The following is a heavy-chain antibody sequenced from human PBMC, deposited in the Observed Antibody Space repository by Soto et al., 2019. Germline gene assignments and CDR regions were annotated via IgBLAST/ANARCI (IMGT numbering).Heavy chain of an antibody. CDR1: GVTFSSHV. D-gene: IGHD3-22*01. J-gene: IGHJ5*02. CDR3: AKKHYDRSGSAWFTP. CDR2: ISYDGSNK. Sequence: LRVRRGAVGVTFSSHVRRGVLKAPGKGLEWVAVISYDGSNKYYADSVQGRFTISRDNSKNTLYLQMDTLRAEDTAVYYCAKKHYDRSGSAWFTPRGQRTLVPVSS. V-gene: IGHV3-30*18.